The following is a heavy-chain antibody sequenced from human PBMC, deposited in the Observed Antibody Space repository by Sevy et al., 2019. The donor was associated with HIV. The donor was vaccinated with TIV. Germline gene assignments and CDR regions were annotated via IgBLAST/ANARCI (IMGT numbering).Heavy chain of an antibody. V-gene: IGHV3-30-3*01. CDR3: ARDQHDYAGNVRTGWFDP. CDR2: IIYDGSMK. Sequence: GGSLRLSCAASGFTFSSYTMHWVRQAPGKGLEWVANIIYDGSMKYYADSVKRRFTISRDNSKNTLYLQMNSLSAEDTAVYYCARDQHDYAGNVRTGWFDPWGQGILVTVSS. CDR1: GFTFSSYT. J-gene: IGHJ5*02. D-gene: IGHD4-17*01.